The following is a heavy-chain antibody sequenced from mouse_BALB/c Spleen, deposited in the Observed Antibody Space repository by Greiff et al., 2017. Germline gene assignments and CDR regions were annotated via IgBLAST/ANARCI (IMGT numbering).Heavy chain of an antibody. CDR2: INSNGGST. D-gene: IGHD2-4*01. CDR1: GFTFSSYG. V-gene: IGHV5-6-3*01. J-gene: IGHJ2*01. Sequence: EVQGVESGGGLVQPGGSLKLSCAASGFTFSSYGMSWVRPTPDKRLELVATINSNGGSTYYPDSVKGRFTISRDNAKNTLYLQMSSLKSEDTAMYYCARDVITHSFDYWGQGTTLTVSS. CDR3: ARDVITHSFDY.